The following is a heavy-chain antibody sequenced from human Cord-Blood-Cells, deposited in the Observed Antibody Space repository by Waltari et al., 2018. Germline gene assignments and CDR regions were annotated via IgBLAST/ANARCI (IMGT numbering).Heavy chain of an antibody. Sequence: HVQLSLRGAVLRPSSETRAYIWAVSGAFFSGHYWNCIRQPPGKGLEWIGESTHSGSTNYNPSLKSRVTISVDTSKNQFSLKLSSVTAADTAVYYCARAGAAAGRSFDYWGQGTLVTVSS. CDR2: STHSGST. CDR3: ARAGAAAGRSFDY. V-gene: IGHV4-34*01. D-gene: IGHD6-13*01. J-gene: IGHJ4*02. CDR1: GAFFSGHY.